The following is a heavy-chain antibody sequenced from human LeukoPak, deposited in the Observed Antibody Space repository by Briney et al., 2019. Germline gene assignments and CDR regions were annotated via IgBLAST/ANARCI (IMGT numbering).Heavy chain of an antibody. V-gene: IGHV1-2*02. CDR3: ARDFRAAMVSDWFDP. J-gene: IGHJ5*02. Sequence: ASVKVSCKACGYTFTGYYMHWVRQAPGQGLEWMGCINANSGGTNYAQKFQGRVTMTRDTSISTAYMELSRLRSDDTAVYYCARDFRAAMVSDWFDPWGQGTLVTVSS. CDR1: GYTFTGYY. CDR2: INANSGGT. D-gene: IGHD5-18*01.